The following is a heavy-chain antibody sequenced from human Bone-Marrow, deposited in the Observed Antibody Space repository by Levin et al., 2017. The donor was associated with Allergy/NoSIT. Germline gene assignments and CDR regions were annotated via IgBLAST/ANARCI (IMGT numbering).Heavy chain of an antibody. CDR1: GFNFSPYS. CDR3: ARASWIQVWSTKFDH. D-gene: IGHD5-18*01. CDR2: ISGSSSNI. V-gene: IGHV3-48*02. Sequence: GGSLRLSCAASGFNFSPYSMSWVRQAPGKGLEWVSYISGSSSNIYYADSVKGRFTISRDNGKNSLYLQMNSLRDEDTAVYYCARASWIQVWSTKFDHWGQGTLVIVSS. J-gene: IGHJ4*02.